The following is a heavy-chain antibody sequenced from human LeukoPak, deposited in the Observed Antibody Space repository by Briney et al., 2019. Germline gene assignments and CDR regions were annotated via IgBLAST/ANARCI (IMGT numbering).Heavy chain of an antibody. CDR1: GFTFSSYA. J-gene: IGHJ3*02. V-gene: IGHV3-30-3*01. Sequence: GGSLRLSCAASGFTFSSYAMHWVRQAPGKGLEWVAVISYDGSNKYYADSVKGRFTISRDNSKNTLYLQMNSLRAEDTAVYYCARDPGDYVFPPNAFDIWGQGTMVTVSS. CDR2: ISYDGSNK. CDR3: ARDPGDYVFPPNAFDI. D-gene: IGHD4-17*01.